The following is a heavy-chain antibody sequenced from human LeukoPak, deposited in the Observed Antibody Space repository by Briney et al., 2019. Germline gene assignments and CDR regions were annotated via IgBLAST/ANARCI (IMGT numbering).Heavy chain of an antibody. CDR2: IYYTGAT. V-gene: IGHV4-59*08. Sequence: SETLSLTCTVSRGSINYFYWSWIRQPPGKGLEFIAHIYYTGATDYNRSLQSRVSISVDTAKNQLPLRLNSVTAADTAVYYCARWNEGLDYWGQGTLVTVSS. D-gene: IGHD1-1*01. J-gene: IGHJ4*02. CDR1: RGSINYFY. CDR3: ARWNEGLDY.